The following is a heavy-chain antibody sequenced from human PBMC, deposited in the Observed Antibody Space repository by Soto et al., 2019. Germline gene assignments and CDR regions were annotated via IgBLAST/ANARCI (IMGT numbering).Heavy chain of an antibody. J-gene: IGHJ4*02. D-gene: IGHD3-10*01. CDR3: ARDRDYYGSGSFNYFDY. V-gene: IGHV6-1*01. CDR2: TYYRSKWYN. Sequence: KQSPTLSLTCAISGDRVSSNSAAWNWIRQSPSRGLEWLGRTYYRSKWYNDYAVSVKSRITINPDTSKNQFSLQLNSVTPEDTAVYYCARDRDYYGSGSFNYFDYWGQGTLVTVSS. CDR1: GDRVSSNSAA.